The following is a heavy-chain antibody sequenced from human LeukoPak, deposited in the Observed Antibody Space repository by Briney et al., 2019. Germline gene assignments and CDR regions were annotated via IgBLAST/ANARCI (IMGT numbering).Heavy chain of an antibody. D-gene: IGHD1-1*01. CDR3: ARQENWNDPPDP. Sequence: GGSLRLSCAASGFTFSSYAMHWVRQAPGKGLEYVSAISSNGGSTYYANSVKGRFTISRDNSKNTLYLQMGSLRAEDMAVYYCARQENWNDPPDPWGQGTLVTVSS. CDR1: GFTFSSYA. V-gene: IGHV3-64*01. J-gene: IGHJ5*02. CDR2: ISSNGGST.